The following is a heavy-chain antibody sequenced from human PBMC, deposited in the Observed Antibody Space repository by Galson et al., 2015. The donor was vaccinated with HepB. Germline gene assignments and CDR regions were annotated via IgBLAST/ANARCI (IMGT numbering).Heavy chain of an antibody. V-gene: IGHV1-3*01. D-gene: IGHD5-12*01. CDR2: INAGNGNT. Sequence: SVKVSCKASGYTFTSYAMHWVRQAPGQRLEWMGWINAGNGNTKYSQKFQGRVTITRDTSASTAYMELSSLRSEDTAVYYCARDPVATTELALDYYYMDVWGKGTTVTVSS. J-gene: IGHJ6*03. CDR1: GYTFTSYA. CDR3: ARDPVATTELALDYYYMDV.